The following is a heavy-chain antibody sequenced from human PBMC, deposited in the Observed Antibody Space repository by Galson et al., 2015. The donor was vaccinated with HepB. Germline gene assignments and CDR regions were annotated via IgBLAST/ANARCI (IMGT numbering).Heavy chain of an antibody. D-gene: IGHD6-19*01. CDR2: ISAYNGNT. V-gene: IGHV1-18*01. Sequence: SVKVSCKASGYTFTSYGISWVRQAPGQGLEWMGWISAYNGNTNYAQKLQGRVTMTTDTSTSTAYMELRSLRSDDTAVYYCARDSDSSGWFWFDYWGQGTLVTVSS. CDR3: ARDSDSSGWFWFDY. CDR1: GYTFTSYG. J-gene: IGHJ4*02.